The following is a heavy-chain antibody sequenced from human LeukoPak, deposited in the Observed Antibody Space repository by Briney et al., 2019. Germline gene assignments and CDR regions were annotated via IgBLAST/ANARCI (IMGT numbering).Heavy chain of an antibody. Sequence: GGSLRLSCAASGLTFSSYSMAWVRQAPGKGLEWLSHTSASGSNTDYADSVKGRFTISRDNSKNTLFLQMNSLRAEDTAVYYCAKDAAGPEYWGQGTLVTVSS. CDR1: GLTFSSYS. CDR3: AKDAAGPEY. J-gene: IGHJ4*02. CDR2: TSASGSNT. V-gene: IGHV3-23*01. D-gene: IGHD6-13*01.